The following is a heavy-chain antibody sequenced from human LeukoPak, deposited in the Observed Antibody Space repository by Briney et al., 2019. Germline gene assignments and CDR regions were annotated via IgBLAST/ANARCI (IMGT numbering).Heavy chain of an antibody. CDR3: AADNRAYYYDSSGYYYGSYWFDP. V-gene: IGHV1-58*01. CDR2: IVVGSGNT. CDR1: GFTFTSSA. Sequence: ASVKVSCKASGFTFTSSAVQWVRQARGQRLEWIGWIVVGSGNTNHAQKFQERVTITRDMSTSTAYMELSSLRSEDTAVYYCAADNRAYYYDSSGYYYGSYWFDPWGQGTLVTVSS. D-gene: IGHD3-22*01. J-gene: IGHJ5*02.